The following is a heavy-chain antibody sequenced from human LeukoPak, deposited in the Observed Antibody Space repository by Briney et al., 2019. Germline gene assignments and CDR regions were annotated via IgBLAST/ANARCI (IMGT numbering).Heavy chain of an antibody. D-gene: IGHD6-13*01. Sequence: GASLKISCKGSGSIFTSYWIGWVRQLPGKGLEWMGIIYPGDSDTRYSPSFQGQVTISADKSISTAYLQWSSLKASDTAMYYCARHPDSSSQDFDYWGQGTLVTVSS. CDR3: ARHPDSSSQDFDY. J-gene: IGHJ4*02. V-gene: IGHV5-51*01. CDR2: IYPGDSDT. CDR1: GSIFTSYW.